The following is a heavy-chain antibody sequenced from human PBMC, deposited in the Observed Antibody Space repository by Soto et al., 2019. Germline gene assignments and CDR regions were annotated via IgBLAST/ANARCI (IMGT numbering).Heavy chain of an antibody. J-gene: IGHJ4*02. V-gene: IGHV4-31*03. CDR3: ARDRVGYGHLDY. D-gene: IGHD5-12*01. CDR2: IHYSGTT. CDR1: GGSINSGGYY. Sequence: QVQLQESGPGLVKPSQTLSLSCSVSGGSINSGGYYWNWIRHHPGKGLEWIGYIHYSGTTYYLPSLQSRVTISRDTSKNQFSLKLNSVTAADTAVYYCARDRVGYGHLDYWGQGTLVTVSS.